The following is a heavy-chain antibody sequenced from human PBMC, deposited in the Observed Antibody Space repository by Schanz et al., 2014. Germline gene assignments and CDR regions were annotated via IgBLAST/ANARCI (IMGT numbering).Heavy chain of an antibody. V-gene: IGHV1-69*08. CDR3: ARDPSFSMVRGVIIDSYYYGMDV. J-gene: IGHJ6*02. D-gene: IGHD3-10*01. Sequence: VQLEQSGAEVKKPGSSVKVSCKASGGTFSRLTFSWVRQAPGQGLEWMGRIIPILGIANYAQKFQGRVTMTTDTSTSTAYMELRSLRSDDTAVFYCARDPSFSMVRGVIIDSYYYGMDVWGQGTTVTVSS. CDR1: GGTFSRLT. CDR2: IIPILGIA.